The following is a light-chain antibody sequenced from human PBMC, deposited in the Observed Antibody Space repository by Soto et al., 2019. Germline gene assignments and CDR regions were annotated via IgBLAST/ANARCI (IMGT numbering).Light chain of an antibody. J-gene: IGKJ2*02. CDR1: QSIDTN. CDR3: QQYNNWPRGT. Sequence: EIAMTQSPATLSVSPGERATLSCRASQSIDTNLAWYQHKPGQAPRLLIHGASTRATGVSDRISGSGSGTEFTLTITSLQSEDFAISYCQQYNNWPRGTFGQGTKLEI. V-gene: IGKV3-15*01. CDR2: GAS.